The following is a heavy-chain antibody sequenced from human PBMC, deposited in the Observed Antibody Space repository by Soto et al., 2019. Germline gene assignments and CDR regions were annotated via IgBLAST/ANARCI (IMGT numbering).Heavy chain of an antibody. CDR2: ISSNGGTT. Sequence: EVQLAESGGGMVQPGGSLRLSCVASGFTFSSYDMHWVRQAPGKGLEYVSSISSNGGTTYYGNSVEGRFTISRDNSKNTLYLQMGSLRAEDMAAYYCVRRVSGNYDYWGQGTLVTVSS. CDR1: GFTFSSYD. J-gene: IGHJ4*02. V-gene: IGHV3-64*01. CDR3: VRRVSGNYDY. D-gene: IGHD1-7*01.